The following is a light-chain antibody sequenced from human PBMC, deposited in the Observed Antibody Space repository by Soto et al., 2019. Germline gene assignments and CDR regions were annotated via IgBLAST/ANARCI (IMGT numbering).Light chain of an antibody. CDR3: QQYNSYSPTT. V-gene: IGKV1-5*01. Sequence: DIQMTQSPSTLRVSVGDRFSITCLASQTISSWLAWYQQKPGKAPKLLIYDASSLESGVPSRFSGSGSGTEFTLTISSLQPDDFATYYCQQYNSYSPTTFGQGPKVDIK. CDR1: QTISSW. CDR2: DAS. J-gene: IGKJ1*01.